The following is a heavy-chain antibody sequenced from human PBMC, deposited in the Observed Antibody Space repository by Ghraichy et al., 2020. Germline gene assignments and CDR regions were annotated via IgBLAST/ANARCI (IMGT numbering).Heavy chain of an antibody. V-gene: IGHV1-24*01. Sequence: ASVKVSCKVSGYTLIELSMHWVRLAPGKGLEWMGGSDPEDGEAIYAQKFQGRVTMSEDTSTDTAYMELSSLTSEDTAIYYCAGLRVPAPIDDDYSYYVVDVWGQGTTVTVSS. CDR1: GYTLIELS. CDR3: AGLRVPAPIDDDYSYYVVDV. CDR2: SDPEDGEA. D-gene: IGHD2-2*02. J-gene: IGHJ6*02.